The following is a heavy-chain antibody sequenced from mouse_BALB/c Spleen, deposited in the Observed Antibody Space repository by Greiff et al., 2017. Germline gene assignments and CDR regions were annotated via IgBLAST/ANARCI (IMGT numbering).Heavy chain of an antibody. Sequence: EVQLQQSGPGLVKPSQSLSLTCTVTGYSITSDYAWNWIRQFPGNKLEWMGYISYSGSTSYNPSLKSRISITRDTSKNQFFLQLNSVTTEDTATYYCARSGDGAYWGQGTLVTVSA. J-gene: IGHJ3*01. V-gene: IGHV3-2*02. CDR1: GYSITSDYA. CDR3: ARSGDGAY. CDR2: ISYSGST. D-gene: IGHD2-13*01.